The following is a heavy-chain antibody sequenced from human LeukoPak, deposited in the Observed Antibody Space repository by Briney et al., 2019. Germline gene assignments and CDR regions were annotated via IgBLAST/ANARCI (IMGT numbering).Heavy chain of an antibody. CDR2: ISSSSTI. Sequence: GGSLRLSCAASGFTFRSYSMNWVRQAPGKGLEWISYISSSSTIYYADSVKGRFTISKDNAKNSLYLQMNSLTAEDTAVYYCATQAGGSDRYWYYFDYWGQGTLVTVSS. CDR3: ATQAGGSDRYWYYFDY. CDR1: GFTFRSYS. D-gene: IGHD2-8*02. J-gene: IGHJ4*02. V-gene: IGHV3-48*04.